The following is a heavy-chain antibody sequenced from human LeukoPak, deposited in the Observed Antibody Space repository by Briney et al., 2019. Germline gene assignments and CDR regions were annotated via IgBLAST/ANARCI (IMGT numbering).Heavy chain of an antibody. CDR1: GYTFTTYG. CDR2: ISPYNGNT. V-gene: IGHV1-18*01. J-gene: IGHJ4*02. Sequence: ASVKVSCRASGYTFTTYGISWVRQAPGQGLEWMGWISPYNGNTNYAQKLQGRVTMTTDTSTSTAYMELRSLRSDDTAVYYCARDRAVVVAATDYWGQGILVTVSS. D-gene: IGHD2-15*01. CDR3: ARDRAVVVAATDY.